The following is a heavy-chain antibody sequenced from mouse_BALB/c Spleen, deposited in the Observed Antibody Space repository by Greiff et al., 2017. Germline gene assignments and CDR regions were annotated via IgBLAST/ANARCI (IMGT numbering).Heavy chain of an antibody. Sequence: EVMLVESGAELVRPGALVKLSCKASGFNIKDYYMHWVKQRPEQGLEWIGWIDPENGNTIYDPKFQGKASITADTSSNTAYLQLSSLTSEDTAVYYCASLSHYYAMDYWGQGTSVTVSS. V-gene: IGHV14-1*02. J-gene: IGHJ4*01. CDR1: GFNIKDYY. CDR3: ASLSHYYAMDY. CDR2: IDPENGNT.